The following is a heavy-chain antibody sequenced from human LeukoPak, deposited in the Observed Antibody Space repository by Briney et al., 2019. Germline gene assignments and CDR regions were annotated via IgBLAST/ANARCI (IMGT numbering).Heavy chain of an antibody. CDR2: IKQDGSEK. V-gene: IGHV3-7*04. CDR1: GFTFSSYW. J-gene: IGHJ5*02. Sequence: GGSLRLSCAASGFTFSSYWMSWVRQAPGKGLGWVANIKQDGSEKYYVDSVKGRFTISRDNAKNSLYLQMNSLRAEDTAVYYCARVIGRFIVGATHTDNWFDPWGQGTMVTVSS. CDR3: ARVIGRFIVGATHTDNWFDP. D-gene: IGHD1-26*01.